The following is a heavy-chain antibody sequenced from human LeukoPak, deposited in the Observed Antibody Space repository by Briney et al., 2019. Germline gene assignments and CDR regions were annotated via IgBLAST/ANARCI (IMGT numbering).Heavy chain of an antibody. CDR3: ARGSQGSEG. CDR1: GYSISSGYY. CDR2: IYHSGST. Sequence: PSETLSLTCTVSGYSISSGYYWGWIRQPPGKGLEWIGSIYHSGSTYYNPSLKSRVTISVDTSKNQFSLRLSSVTAADTAVYYCARGSQGSEGWGQGTLVTVSS. V-gene: IGHV4-38-2*02. J-gene: IGHJ4*02.